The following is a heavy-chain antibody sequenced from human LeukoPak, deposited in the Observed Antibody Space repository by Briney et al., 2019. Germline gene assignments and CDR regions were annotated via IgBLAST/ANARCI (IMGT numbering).Heavy chain of an antibody. V-gene: IGHV4-31*03. J-gene: IGHJ4*02. CDR3: ARDKSADY. CDR2: IYYSGSA. CDR1: GGSIRSGGYS. Sequence: SQTLSLTCTVSGGSIRSGGYSWNWIRQHPGEGLEWIGFIYYSGSAYYNPSLKSRVTISIDTSKSQFSLKLSSVTAADTAVYYCARDKSADYWGQGTLITVSS.